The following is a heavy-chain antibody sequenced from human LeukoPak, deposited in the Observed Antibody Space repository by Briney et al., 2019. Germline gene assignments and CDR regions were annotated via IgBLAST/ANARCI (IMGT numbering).Heavy chain of an antibody. CDR2: KSSCGST. V-gene: IGHV3-53*01. CDR3: AKRGRGNKEIVVVVAATHWNAFDI. J-gene: IGHJ3*02. Sequence: GGSLRISCAASGFTVITNYMTCLRQAPGKGLEGGSVKSSCGSTYYTDSVKGRFTISRDKSKNTMYLQMNSLRAEDTDVYYCAKRGRGNKEIVVVVAATHWNAFDIWGQGTMVTVSS. D-gene: IGHD2-15*01. CDR1: GFTVITNY.